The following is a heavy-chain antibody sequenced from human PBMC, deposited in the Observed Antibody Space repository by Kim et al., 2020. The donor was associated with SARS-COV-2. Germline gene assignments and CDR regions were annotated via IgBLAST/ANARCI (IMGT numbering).Heavy chain of an antibody. CDR3: AKSLYCSRTSCQYYFDY. J-gene: IGHJ4*01. Sequence: GGSLRLSCAASGFTFSSYAMHWVRQAPGKGLEWVAVISYDGSNKYYADSVKGRFTISRDNSKNTLYLQMNSLRAEDTAVYYCAKSLYCSRTSCQYYFDY. CDR1: GFTFSSYA. CDR2: ISYDGSNK. V-gene: IGHV3-30-3*01. D-gene: IGHD2-2*01.